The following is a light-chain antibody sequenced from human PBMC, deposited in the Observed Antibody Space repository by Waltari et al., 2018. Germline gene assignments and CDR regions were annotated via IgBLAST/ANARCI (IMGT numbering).Light chain of an antibody. J-gene: IGLJ1*01. CDR2: RNN. CDR3: QSYDSSLSRYV. V-gene: IGLV1-47*01. CDR1: HSNLGSNY. Sequence: QSVLTQPPSASETPGQRVTISCSGSHSNLGSNYLYWYQQLPGSAPKLLIYRNNLRPSGGPDRFSASKYGTLASLVISGLRADDEADYYCQSYDSSLSRYVFGSGTEVTVL.